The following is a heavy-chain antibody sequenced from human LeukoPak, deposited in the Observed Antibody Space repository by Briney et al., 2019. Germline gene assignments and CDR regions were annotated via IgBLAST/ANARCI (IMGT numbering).Heavy chain of an antibody. CDR2: IYYSGST. CDR3: ARSLRYIDGIGEDAFDI. Sequence: SETLSLTCTVSGGSISSGDYYWSWIRQPPGKGLEWIGYIYYSGSTYYNPSLKSRVTISVDTSKNQFSLKLSSVTAADTAVYYCARSLRYIDGIGEDAFDIWGQGTMVTVSS. CDR1: GGSISSGDYY. D-gene: IGHD3-9*01. J-gene: IGHJ3*02. V-gene: IGHV4-30-4*08.